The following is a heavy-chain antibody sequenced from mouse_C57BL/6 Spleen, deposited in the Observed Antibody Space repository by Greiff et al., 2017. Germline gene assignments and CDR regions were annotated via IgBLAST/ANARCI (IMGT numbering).Heavy chain of an antibody. J-gene: IGHJ2*01. Sequence: QVQLQQSGPELVKPGASVKLSCKASGYTFTSYDINWVKQRPGQGLEWIGWIYPRDGSTKYNAKFKGKATLTVDTSSSTAYMELHSLTSEDSAVYFCAAPGTPYYFDYWGQGTTLTVSS. CDR3: AAPGTPYYFDY. CDR2: IYPRDGST. D-gene: IGHD4-1*01. CDR1: GYTFTSYD. V-gene: IGHV1-85*01.